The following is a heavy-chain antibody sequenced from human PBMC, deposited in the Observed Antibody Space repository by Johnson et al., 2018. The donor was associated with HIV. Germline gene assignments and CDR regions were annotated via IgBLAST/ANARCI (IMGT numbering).Heavy chain of an antibody. V-gene: IGHV3-30*14. CDR2: ISYDGSNK. Sequence: QVQLVESGGGVVQPGRSLRLSCAASAFAFSSYVMHWVRQAPGKGLEWVAVISYDGSNKYYADFVKGRFTISRENAKNSLYLQMNSLRAGDTAVYYCARRADAFDIWGQGTMVTVPS. CDR1: AFAFSSYV. CDR3: ARRADAFDI. J-gene: IGHJ3*02.